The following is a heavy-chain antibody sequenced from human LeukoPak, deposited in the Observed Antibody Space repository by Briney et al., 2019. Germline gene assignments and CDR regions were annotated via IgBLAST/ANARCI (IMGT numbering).Heavy chain of an antibody. Sequence: PSETLSLTCTVSGGSISSYYWSWIRQPPGKGLEWIGYIYYSGSTNYNPSLKSRVAISVDTSKNQFSLKLSSVTAADTAVYYCARVFYYYDSSGYYNHYYFDYWGQGTLVTVSS. D-gene: IGHD3-22*01. V-gene: IGHV4-59*01. CDR2: IYYSGST. J-gene: IGHJ4*01. CDR1: GGSISSYY. CDR3: ARVFYYYDSSGYYNHYYFDY.